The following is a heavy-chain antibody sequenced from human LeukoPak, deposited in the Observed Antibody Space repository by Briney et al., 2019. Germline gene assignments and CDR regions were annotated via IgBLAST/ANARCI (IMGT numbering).Heavy chain of an antibody. V-gene: IGHV4-59*08. CDR2: IYYSGST. CDR3: ARHSGYSVNYGMDV. J-gene: IGHJ6*02. Sequence: SETLSLTCTVSGGSISSYYWSWIRQPPGKGLEWIGYIYYSGSTNYNPSLKSRVTISVDTSKNQFSLKLSSVTAADTAVYYCARHSGYSVNYGMDVWGQGTTVTVSS. D-gene: IGHD4-4*01. CDR1: GGSISSYY.